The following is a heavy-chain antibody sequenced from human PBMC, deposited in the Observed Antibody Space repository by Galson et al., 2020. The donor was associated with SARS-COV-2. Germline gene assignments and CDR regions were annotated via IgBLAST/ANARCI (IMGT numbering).Heavy chain of an antibody. Sequence: GESLKISCAASGFTLTTFWMSWVRQPPGKGLEWVANIKQDGSEKYYVESVKGRFTNSVDNAKNSLYLQMNSLSAEDTAVYYCARDQDGYNDFWGPGTLVTVSS. V-gene: IGHV3-7*01. CDR1: GFTLTTFW. CDR3: ARDQDGYNDF. D-gene: IGHD5-18*01. J-gene: IGHJ4*02. CDR2: IKQDGSEK.